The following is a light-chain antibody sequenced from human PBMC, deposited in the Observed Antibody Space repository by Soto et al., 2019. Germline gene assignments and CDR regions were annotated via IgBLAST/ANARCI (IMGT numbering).Light chain of an antibody. CDR3: SSYTISNTLPFV. Sequence: QSVLTRPASVSGSPGQSITISCTGTRRDVGGYNYVSWYQQYPGKSPKLLIYEVTHRPSGVSNRFSGSKSGNTASLTISGLQAEDEADYYCSSYTISNTLPFVFGTGTKVTVL. CDR2: EVT. V-gene: IGLV2-14*01. CDR1: RRDVGGYNY. J-gene: IGLJ1*01.